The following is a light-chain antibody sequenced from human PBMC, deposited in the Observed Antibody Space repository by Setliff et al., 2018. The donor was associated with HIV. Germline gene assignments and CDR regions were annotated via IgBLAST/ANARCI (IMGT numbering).Light chain of an antibody. CDR1: ALANQY. V-gene: IGLV3-25*03. Sequence: SYELTQPPSVSVSPGQTARLTCSGDALANQYAYWYQQRPGQAPLLLIYQNTKRPPGIPERFSGSSSGTTVTLTISRAQAEDEADYYCQTADISVYYAFGSGTKVTVL. CDR3: QTADISVYYA. CDR2: QNT. J-gene: IGLJ1*01.